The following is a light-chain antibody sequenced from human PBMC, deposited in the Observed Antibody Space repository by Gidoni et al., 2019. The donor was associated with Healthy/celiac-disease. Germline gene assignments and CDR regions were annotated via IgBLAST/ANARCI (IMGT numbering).Light chain of an antibody. V-gene: IGKV3-11*01. Sequence: EIVLTQSPATLSLSPGERATLSCRASQSVSSYLAWYQQKPGQAPRLLIYDASNRATGIPARFSGSGSGTDFTLTISSLEPEDFAVYYCQQRSHFXGXTKVEIK. J-gene: IGKJ4*01. CDR1: QSVSSY. CDR2: DAS. CDR3: QQRSH.